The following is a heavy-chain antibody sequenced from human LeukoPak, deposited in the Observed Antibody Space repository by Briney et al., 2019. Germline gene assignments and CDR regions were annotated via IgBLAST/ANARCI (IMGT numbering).Heavy chain of an antibody. CDR2: IRYDGSNK. D-gene: IGHD4-17*01. CDR3: AKRYGDYNYYYMDV. V-gene: IGHV3-30*02. Sequence: GGSLRLSCAASGFTFSSYGMHWVRQAPGKGLEWVAFIRYDGSNKYYADSVKGRFTISRDNSKNTLYLQMNSLRAEETAVYYCAKRYGDYNYYYMDVWGKGTTVTVSS. J-gene: IGHJ6*03. CDR1: GFTFSSYG.